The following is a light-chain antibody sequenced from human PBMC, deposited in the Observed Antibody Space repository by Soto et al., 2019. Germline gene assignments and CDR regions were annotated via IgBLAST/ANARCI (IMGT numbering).Light chain of an antibody. Sequence: DIQMTQSPSPLSASVGDRVTITCRASQSISTWLAWYQQKPGKAPKLLIYKASSLESGVPSRFSGSGSGTEFTLTINSLQPDDFATYCCQQYNTYPLTFGGGTTVEIK. J-gene: IGKJ4*01. CDR3: QQYNTYPLT. CDR1: QSISTW. V-gene: IGKV1-5*03. CDR2: KAS.